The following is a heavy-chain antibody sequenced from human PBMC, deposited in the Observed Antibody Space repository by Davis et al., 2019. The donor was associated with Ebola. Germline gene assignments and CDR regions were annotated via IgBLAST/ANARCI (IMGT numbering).Heavy chain of an antibody. CDR3: ARGPHYYGMDV. CDR2: INHSGST. V-gene: IGHV4-34*01. Sequence: SETLSLTCTVSGGSISSPAYYWSWIRQPPGKGLEWIGEINHSGSTNYNSSLKSRVTISVGTSKNQFSLKLSSVTAADTAVYYCARGPHYYGMDVWGQGTTVTVSS. J-gene: IGHJ6*02. CDR1: GGSISSPAYY.